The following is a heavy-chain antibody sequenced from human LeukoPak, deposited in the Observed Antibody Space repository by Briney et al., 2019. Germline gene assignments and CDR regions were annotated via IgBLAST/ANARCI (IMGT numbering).Heavy chain of an antibody. D-gene: IGHD2-2*01. CDR3: ATGLPPLYCSSTSCPPHFDY. CDR1: RYTLTELS. Sequence: ASVKVSCKLSRYTLTELSMHWLRQAPAKGREWMGGFDPEDGETIYAQKFQGRVTMTEDTSTDTAYMELSSLRSEDTAVYYCATGLPPLYCSSTSCPPHFDYWGQGTLVTVSS. V-gene: IGHV1-24*01. CDR2: FDPEDGET. J-gene: IGHJ4*02.